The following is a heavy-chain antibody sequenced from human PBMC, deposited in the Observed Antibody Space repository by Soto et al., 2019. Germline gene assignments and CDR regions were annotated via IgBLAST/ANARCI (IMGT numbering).Heavy chain of an antibody. D-gene: IGHD3-16*02. J-gene: IGHJ3*02. Sequence: QITLKESGPTLVEPTQTLTLTCTFSGFSLDTRTAGVGWIRQPPGKALEWVAIIYWDNDKRYSPSLRSMLAIDKDTSKNQVVLTMTALDPVDTGKYYCAHIMITYGGVIGLDAFDIWGQGTMVTVSS. CDR2: IYWDNDK. CDR3: AHIMITYGGVIGLDAFDI. V-gene: IGHV2-5*02. CDR1: GFSLDTRTAG.